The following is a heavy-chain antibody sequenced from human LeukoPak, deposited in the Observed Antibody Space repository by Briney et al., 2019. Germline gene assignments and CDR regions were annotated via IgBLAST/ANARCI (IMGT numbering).Heavy chain of an antibody. J-gene: IGHJ6*02. CDR2: IYSGGST. CDR3: ARGLLQTHYYYYGMDV. Sequence: PGGSLRLSCAASGFTASTNNRTWFRQAQGEGLEGVSVIYSGGSTYYADSVKGRFTISRHNSKNTLYLQMNSLRAEDTAVYYCARGLLQTHYYYYGMDVWGQGTTVTVSS. CDR1: GFTASTNN. V-gene: IGHV3-53*04. D-gene: IGHD2-15*01.